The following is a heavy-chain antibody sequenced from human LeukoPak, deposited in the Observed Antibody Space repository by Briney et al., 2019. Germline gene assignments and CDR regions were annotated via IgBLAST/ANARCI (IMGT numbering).Heavy chain of an antibody. J-gene: IGHJ4*02. D-gene: IGHD2-15*01. CDR3: AKDPDIVGITPGGYFDY. Sequence: TGGSVRLSCAASGFTFSSYDMHWVRQAPGKGLEWVAVIWYDGSNKYYADSVKGRFTISGDNSKNTLYLQMNSLRAEDTAVYYCAKDPDIVGITPGGYFDYWGQGNLVTVSS. CDR1: GFTFSSYD. V-gene: IGHV3-33*06. CDR2: IWYDGSNK.